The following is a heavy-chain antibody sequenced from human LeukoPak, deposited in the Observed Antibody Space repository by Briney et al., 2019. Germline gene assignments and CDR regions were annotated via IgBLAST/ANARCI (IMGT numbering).Heavy chain of an antibody. CDR3: ARDARHRYCRSTSCYRGWLNP. J-gene: IGHJ5*02. CDR2: IITIFGTA. Sequence: GASVKVSCKASRGTFTSYAISWVRHAPGQGLEWVGGIITIFGTANYAQKFQGRVTITADESTSTAYMELSSLRSENTAVYYCARDARHRYCRSTSCYRGWLNPWGQGTLVTVSS. CDR1: RGTFTSYA. D-gene: IGHD2-2*01. V-gene: IGHV1-69*13.